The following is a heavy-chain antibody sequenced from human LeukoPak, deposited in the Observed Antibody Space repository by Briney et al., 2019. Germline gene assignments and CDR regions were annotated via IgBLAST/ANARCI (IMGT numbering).Heavy chain of an antibody. D-gene: IGHD5-24*01. CDR3: ASVGDGYNDAFDI. Sequence: ASEKVSCKASGGTFSSYAISWVRQAPGQGLEWMGGIIPIFGTANYAQKFQGRVTITTDESTSTAYMELSSLRSEDTAVYYCASVGDGYNDAFDIWGQGTMVTVSS. CDR2: IIPIFGTA. J-gene: IGHJ3*02. V-gene: IGHV1-69*05. CDR1: GGTFSSYA.